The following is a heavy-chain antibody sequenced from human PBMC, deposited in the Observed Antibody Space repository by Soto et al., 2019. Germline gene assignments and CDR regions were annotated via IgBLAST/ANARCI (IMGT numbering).Heavy chain of an antibody. CDR3: VRGDGAVGAAIDI. J-gene: IGHJ4*02. Sequence: GGSLRLSCVVSGFTFSDHYMNWVRQAPGKGLQWVAYISSRSSEINYADPVKGRFTISRDNAKNSVFLHMTSLAAEDTGVYFCVRGDGAVGAAIDIWGQGTLVTVSS. D-gene: IGHD2-15*01. V-gene: IGHV3-11*06. CDR2: ISSRSSEI. CDR1: GFTFSDHY.